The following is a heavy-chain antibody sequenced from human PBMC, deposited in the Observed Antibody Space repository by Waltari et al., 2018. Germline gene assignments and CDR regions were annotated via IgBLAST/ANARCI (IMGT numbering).Heavy chain of an antibody. CDR1: GGSISSHY. J-gene: IGHJ4*02. V-gene: IGHV4-59*11. CDR3: ARGGELERLRGIDYFDY. D-gene: IGHD1-1*01. CDR2: IYSSGST. Sequence: QVQLQESGPGLVKPSETLSLTCTVSGGSISSHYWSWIRQPPGKGLEWIGYIYSSGSTNYNPSLKSRVTISVDTSKNQFSLKLSSVTAADTAVYYCARGGELERLRGIDYFDYWGQGTLVTVSS.